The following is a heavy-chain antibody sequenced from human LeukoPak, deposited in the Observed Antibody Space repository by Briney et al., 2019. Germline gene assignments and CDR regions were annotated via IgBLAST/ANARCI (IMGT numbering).Heavy chain of an antibody. CDR2: INPSGGST. CDR1: GYTFTSYY. D-gene: IGHD4-17*01. V-gene: IGHV1-46*01. CDR3: ARSKSTVTTGEDWFDP. Sequence: GASVKVSCKASGYTFTSYYMHWVRQAPGQGLEWMGIINPSGGSTSYAQKFQGRVTMTRDTSTSTVYMELSSLRSEDTAVYYCARSKSTVTTGEDWFDPWGQGTLVTVSS. J-gene: IGHJ5*02.